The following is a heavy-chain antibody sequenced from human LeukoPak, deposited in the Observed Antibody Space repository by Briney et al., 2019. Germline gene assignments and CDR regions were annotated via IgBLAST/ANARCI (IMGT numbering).Heavy chain of an antibody. CDR3: AREWRPEAAAGNRANWFDP. V-gene: IGHV1-8*01. CDR1: GYTFTSYD. CDR2: MNPNSGNT. D-gene: IGHD6-13*01. Sequence: ASVKVSCKASGYTFTSYDINWVRQATGQGLEWMGWMNPNSGNTGYAQKFRGRVTMTRNTSISTAYMELSSLRSEDTAVYYCAREWRPEAAAGNRANWFDPWGQGTLVTVSS. J-gene: IGHJ5*02.